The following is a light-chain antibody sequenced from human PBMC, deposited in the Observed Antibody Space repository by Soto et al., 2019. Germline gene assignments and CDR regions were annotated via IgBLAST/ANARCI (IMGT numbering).Light chain of an antibody. CDR1: QRVSTNY. Sequence: EIVLTQSPGTLSLSPGDRATLSCRASQRVSTNYLAWYQQKPGQAPRLLIYGVSNRAAGITDRFSGSGSGTDFTLTISRLEPEDFAVYYCQQRSNWPPVLTFGGGTKVEIK. CDR3: QQRSNWPPVLT. V-gene: IGKV3D-20*02. J-gene: IGKJ4*01. CDR2: GVS.